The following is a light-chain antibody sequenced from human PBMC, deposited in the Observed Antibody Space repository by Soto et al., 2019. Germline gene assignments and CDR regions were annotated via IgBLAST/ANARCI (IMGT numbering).Light chain of an antibody. J-gene: IGLJ1*01. CDR3: SSFTSNRIYV. Sequence: QPALTQPTSVSGSPGQSITISCTGNHNDIGTYDYVSWYQQHPGRAPRLLIHGVTTRPSGISGRFSASKSGLTASLTISGLQPEDEADYYCSSFTSNRIYVFGPGTRSPS. CDR2: GVT. V-gene: IGLV2-14*03. CDR1: HNDIGTYDY.